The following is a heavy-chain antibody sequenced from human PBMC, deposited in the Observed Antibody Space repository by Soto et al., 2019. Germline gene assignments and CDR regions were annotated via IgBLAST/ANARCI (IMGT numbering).Heavy chain of an antibody. CDR2: IDPSDSYT. V-gene: IGHV5-10-1*01. CDR3: AIRTPSNDY. CDR1: GYSFTDYW. J-gene: IGHJ4*02. D-gene: IGHD1-7*01. Sequence: GESLKISCKGSGYSFTDYWISWVRQMPGKGLEWMGRIDPSDSYTNYSPSFQGHVTISIDKSISSAYVQWSSLKASDTAIYYCAIRTPSNDYWGQGTLVTVSS.